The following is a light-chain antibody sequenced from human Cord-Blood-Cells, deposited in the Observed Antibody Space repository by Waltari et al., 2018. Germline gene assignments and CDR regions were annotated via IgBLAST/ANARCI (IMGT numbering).Light chain of an antibody. CDR1: QSISSS. J-gene: IGKJ2*01. CDR3: QQSYSTPRT. Sequence: DIQMTQSPSSLSASVGDRVTIPCRASQSISSSLNWHQQKPGKAPKLLIYAASSLQSGVPSRISGSGSGTDFTRTISSLQPEDLATYFFQQSYSTPRTFGQGTKLEIK. V-gene: IGKV1-39*01. CDR2: AAS.